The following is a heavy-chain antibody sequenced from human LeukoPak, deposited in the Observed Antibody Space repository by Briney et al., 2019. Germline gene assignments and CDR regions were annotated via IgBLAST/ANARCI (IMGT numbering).Heavy chain of an antibody. CDR1: GFTLSSNW. J-gene: IGHJ4*02. V-gene: IGHV3-7*01. Sequence: GGSLRPSCAAPGFTLSSNWMTWVRQAPGKGLEWVAKIKQVGSETYNVDSVKARLTISTANAKNSPNWEMNTLRPQAPAMNYFARQCRSTSCDSLPPLDYWGQGTLVTVSS. D-gene: IGHD2-2*01. CDR3: ARQCRSTSCDSLPPLDY. CDR2: IKQVGSET.